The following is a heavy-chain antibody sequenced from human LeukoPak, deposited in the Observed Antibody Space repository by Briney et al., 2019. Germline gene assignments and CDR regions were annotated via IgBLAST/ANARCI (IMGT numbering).Heavy chain of an antibody. J-gene: IGHJ3*02. Sequence: GGSLRLSCAASGYRFSPYWMSWVRQTPGKGLEWVSVTYTGGNSYYADSVKGRFIISRDISKNTLYLQMNSLRAEDSALYYCARGGRGSAAVVAPRSFDIWGQGTMVTVSS. CDR1: GYRFSPYW. CDR2: TYTGGNS. D-gene: IGHD3-22*01. CDR3: ARGGRGSAAVVAPRSFDI. V-gene: IGHV3-53*01.